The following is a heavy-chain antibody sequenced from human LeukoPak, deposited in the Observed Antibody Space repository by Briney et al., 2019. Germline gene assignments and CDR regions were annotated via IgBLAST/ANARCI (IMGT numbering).Heavy chain of an antibody. CDR2: IYYNGGT. J-gene: IGHJ4*02. V-gene: IGHV4-59*08. CDR3: ARHSSYIVVASFDS. Sequence: SETLSLTCTVSGDSILGYYWSWIRQAPGKGLEWIGYIYYNGGTNYSPSLKSRVSMSADTSKKQFSLNLTSVTAADTAMYYCARHSSYIVVASFDSWGLGTLVAVSS. D-gene: IGHD2-21*01. CDR1: GDSILGYY.